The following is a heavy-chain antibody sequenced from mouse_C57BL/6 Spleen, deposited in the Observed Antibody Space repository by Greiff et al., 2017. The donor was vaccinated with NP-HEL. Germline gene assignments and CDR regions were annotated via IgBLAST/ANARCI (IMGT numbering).Heavy chain of an antibody. CDR2: IDPSDSYT. D-gene: IGHD2-5*01. Sequence: VQLQQPGAELVMPGASVKLSCKASGYTFTSYWMHWVKQRPGQGLEWIGEIDPSDSYTNYNQKFKGKSTLTVDKSSSTAYMQLSSLTSEDSAVYYCARGAYYSNLFAYWGQGTLVTVSA. J-gene: IGHJ3*01. CDR1: GYTFTSYW. V-gene: IGHV1-69*01. CDR3: ARGAYYSNLFAY.